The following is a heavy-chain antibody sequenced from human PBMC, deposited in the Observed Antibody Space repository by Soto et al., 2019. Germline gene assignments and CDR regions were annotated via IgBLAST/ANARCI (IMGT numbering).Heavy chain of an antibody. Sequence: QVHLVQSGAEVKKPGASVKVSCKASGYTFTSYGITWVRQAPGQGLEWMGSISAHNGNTDYAQKLQGRVVVTRDTSTSTPYMELRSLRPDDRAVYYCARGTYGDYWGKADLVNVSS. CDR1: GYTFTSYG. V-gene: IGHV1-18*01. J-gene: IGHJ4*02. CDR3: ARGTYGDY. CDR2: ISAHNGNT. D-gene: IGHD4-17*01.